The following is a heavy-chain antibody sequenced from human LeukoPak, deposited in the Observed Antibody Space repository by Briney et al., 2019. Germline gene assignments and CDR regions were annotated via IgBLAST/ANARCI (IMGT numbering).Heavy chain of an antibody. CDR2: ISSSGSTI. J-gene: IGHJ5*02. CDR3: ARDRYSSSINWFDP. D-gene: IGHD6-6*01. V-gene: IGHV3-11*04. CDR1: GFTFSDYY. Sequence: GGSLRLSCAASGFTFSDYYMSWIRQAPGKGLEWVSYISSSGSTIYYADSVKGRFTISRDNAKNSLYLQMNSLRAEDTAVYYCARDRYSSSINWFDPWGQGTLVTVSS.